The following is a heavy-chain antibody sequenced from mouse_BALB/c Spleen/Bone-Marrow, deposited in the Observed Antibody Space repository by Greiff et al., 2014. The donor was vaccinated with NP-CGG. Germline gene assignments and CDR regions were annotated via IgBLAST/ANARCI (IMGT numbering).Heavy chain of an antibody. CDR3: ARITTATGAMDY. J-gene: IGHJ4*01. Sequence: QVQLKESGPGLVAPSQSLSITCTVSGFSLTSYGVHWVRQPPGKGLEWLGVIWADGSTNYNSALVSRLSIRKDNSKSQVFLKMNSLQTDDTAMYYCARITTATGAMDYWGQGTSVTVSS. V-gene: IGHV2-9*02. CDR2: IWADGST. D-gene: IGHD1-2*01. CDR1: GFSLTSYG.